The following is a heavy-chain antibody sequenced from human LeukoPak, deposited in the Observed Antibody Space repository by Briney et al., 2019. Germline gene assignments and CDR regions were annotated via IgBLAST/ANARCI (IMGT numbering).Heavy chain of an antibody. CDR2: ISGRGGST. V-gene: IGHV3-23*01. CDR3: VRASGSFDY. CDR1: GFTFSSYA. D-gene: IGHD3-10*01. J-gene: IGHJ4*02. Sequence: GGSLRLSCAAPGFTFSSYAMSWVRQAPGKGLEWDSAISGRGGSTYYADSVKGRFTISRDNSKKTLYLQMNSLRVEDTAVYYCVRASGSFDYWGQGTLVTVSS.